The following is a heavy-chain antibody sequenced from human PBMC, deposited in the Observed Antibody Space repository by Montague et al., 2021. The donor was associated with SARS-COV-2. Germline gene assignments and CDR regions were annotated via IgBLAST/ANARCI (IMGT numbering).Heavy chain of an antibody. V-gene: IGHV3-30-3*01. CDR2: ISYDGSNK. Sequence: SLRLSCAASGFTFSSYAMHWVRQAPGKGLEWVAVISYDGSNKYYXDSVKGRFTISRDNSKNTLYLQMNSLRAEDTAVYYCAREGYSYGGGYFDYWGQGTLVTVSS. CDR1: GFTFSSYA. D-gene: IGHD5-18*01. J-gene: IGHJ4*02. CDR3: AREGYSYGGGYFDY.